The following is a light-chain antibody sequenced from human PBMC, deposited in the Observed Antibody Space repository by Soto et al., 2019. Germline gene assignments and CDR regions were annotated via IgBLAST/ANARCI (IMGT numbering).Light chain of an antibody. CDR1: SPNIGAGYD. CDR2: GNS. Sequence: QSVLTQPPSVSGAPGQRVTISCTGSSPNIGAGYDVHWYQQLPGTAPKLLIHGNSNRPSGVPDRFSGSKSGTSASLAITGLQAEDEADYYCQSYDSSLSGYVVFGGGTKLTVL. V-gene: IGLV1-40*01. CDR3: QSYDSSLSGYVV. J-gene: IGLJ2*01.